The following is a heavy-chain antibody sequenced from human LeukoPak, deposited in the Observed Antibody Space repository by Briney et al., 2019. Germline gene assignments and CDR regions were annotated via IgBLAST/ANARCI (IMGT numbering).Heavy chain of an antibody. V-gene: IGHV3-7*01. J-gene: IGHJ4*02. CDR3: LGSGSYTH. CDR2: TNQDGSQK. CDR1: GFSFSNYW. D-gene: IGHD3-10*01. Sequence: PGGSLRLSCAASGFSFSNYWMTWVRQAPGKGLEWVANTNQDGSQKNYMDSVRGRFTISRDNAKSSLYLQMNSLRVDDTAVYFCLGSGSYTHWGQGTLVSASS.